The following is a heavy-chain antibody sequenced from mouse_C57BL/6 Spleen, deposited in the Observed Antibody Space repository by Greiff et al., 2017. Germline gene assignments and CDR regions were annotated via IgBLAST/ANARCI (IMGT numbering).Heavy chain of an antibody. CDR3: ARMSNYFDY. CDR2: IDPSDSET. Sequence: QVQLKQPGAELVRPGSSVKLSCKASGYTFPSYWMHWVKQRPIQGLEWIGNIDPSDSETHYNQKFKDKATLTVDKSSSTAYMQLSSLTSEDSAVYYCARMSNYFDYWGQGTTLTVSS. J-gene: IGHJ2*01. V-gene: IGHV1-52*01. D-gene: IGHD5-1*01. CDR1: GYTFPSYW.